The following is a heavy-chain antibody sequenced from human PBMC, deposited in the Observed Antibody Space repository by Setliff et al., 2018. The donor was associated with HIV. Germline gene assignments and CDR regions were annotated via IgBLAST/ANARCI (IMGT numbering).Heavy chain of an antibody. Sequence: SETLSLTCAVSGGSIGGTHYWHWVRQPPGRGLEWIGDIHHSGDTNYNPSLKSRVTLSIDNFNNQFSLKMISVTAADTAMYYCAISIVGVTSEMYWAQGTLVTVSS. CDR2: IHHSGDT. CDR1: GGSIGGTHY. J-gene: IGHJ4*02. CDR3: AISIVGVTSEMY. V-gene: IGHV4-4*02. D-gene: IGHD2-21*02.